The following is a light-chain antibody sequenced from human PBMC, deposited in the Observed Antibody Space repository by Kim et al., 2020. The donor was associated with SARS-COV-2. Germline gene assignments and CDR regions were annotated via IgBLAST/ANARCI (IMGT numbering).Light chain of an antibody. CDR2: GAS. CDR3: QQYKNWWT. V-gene: IGKV3-15*01. CDR1: QSVSID. J-gene: IGKJ1*01. Sequence: EIVMTQSPATLSVSPGGRATLSCRASQSVSIDLAWYQQKPGQAPRLLIYGASTRATGIPARFSGSGSGTEFTFTISSLQSEDFAVYYCQQYKNWWTFGQGTKGDIK.